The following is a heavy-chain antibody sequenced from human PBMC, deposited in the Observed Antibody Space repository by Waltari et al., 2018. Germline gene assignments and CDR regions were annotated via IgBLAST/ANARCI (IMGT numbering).Heavy chain of an antibody. CDR1: GFTFSSYW. CDR3: ARLGLVSTHY. CDR2: IKRDGSEK. Sequence: EVQMVESGGGLVQPGGSLRLSCAASGFTFSSYWIGWVRQAPGTGREGVASIKRDGSEKYYVDSVKVRFTISIDNAKNSLYLQVNSLRAEDSAVYDCARLGLVSTHYWGQGTLVTVSS. D-gene: IGHD2-2*01. V-gene: IGHV3-7*01. J-gene: IGHJ4*02.